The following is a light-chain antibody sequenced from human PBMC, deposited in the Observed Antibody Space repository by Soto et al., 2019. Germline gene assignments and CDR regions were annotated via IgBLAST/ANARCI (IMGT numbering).Light chain of an antibody. J-gene: IGKJ5*01. V-gene: IGKV3-11*01. CDR2: GVY. CDR1: QSVSSN. CDR3: QQRSNWPT. Sequence: EIVLAQSPATLSLSPWERATLSCRASQSVSSNLAWYQQKPGQPPRLLMYGVYTRAPGTPARFSGSGSGTDFTLTISSLEPEDFAVYYCQQRSNWPTFGQGTRLEIK.